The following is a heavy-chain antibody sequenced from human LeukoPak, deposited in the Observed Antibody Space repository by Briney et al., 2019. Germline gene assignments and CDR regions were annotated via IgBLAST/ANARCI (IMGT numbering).Heavy chain of an antibody. CDR2: IYHSGST. CDR1: GYSISSGYY. D-gene: IGHD2-2*01. CDR3: ARLGYCSSTSCFP. V-gene: IGHV4-38-2*01. Sequence: PSETLSLTCAVSGYSISSGYYWGWIRQPPGKGLEWIGSIYHSGSTYYNPSLKRRVTISVETSKNQFSLKLSSVTAADTAVYYCARLGYCSSTSCFPWGQGTLVTVSS. J-gene: IGHJ5*02.